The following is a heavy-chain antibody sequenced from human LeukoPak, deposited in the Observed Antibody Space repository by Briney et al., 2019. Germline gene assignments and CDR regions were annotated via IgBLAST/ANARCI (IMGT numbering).Heavy chain of an antibody. CDR1: GGSISSGGYY. J-gene: IGHJ4*02. CDR2: IYYSGNT. Sequence: SETLPLTCTVSGGSISSGGYYWSWIRQHPGKGLEWIGYIYYSGNTYYNPSLKSRVNISVDTSKNQFSLTLSSVTAADTAVYYCARGAGYCSGGSCYLPGYFDYWGQGTLVTVSS. D-gene: IGHD2-15*01. V-gene: IGHV4-31*03. CDR3: ARGAGYCSGGSCYLPGYFDY.